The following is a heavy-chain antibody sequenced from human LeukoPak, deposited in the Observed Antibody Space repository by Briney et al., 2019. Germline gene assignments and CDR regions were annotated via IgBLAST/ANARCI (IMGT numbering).Heavy chain of an antibody. Sequence: SETLSLTCAVYGGSFSGYYWSWIRQPPGKGLEWIGEINHSGSTNYNPSLKSRVTISVDTSKNQFSLKLSSVTAADTAVYYCARVRVVVVPAAINPDYYYYYGMDVWGQGTTVTVSS. CDR3: ARVRVVVVPAAINPDYYYYYGMDV. CDR2: INHSGST. CDR1: GGSFSGYY. J-gene: IGHJ6*02. V-gene: IGHV4-34*01. D-gene: IGHD2-2*02.